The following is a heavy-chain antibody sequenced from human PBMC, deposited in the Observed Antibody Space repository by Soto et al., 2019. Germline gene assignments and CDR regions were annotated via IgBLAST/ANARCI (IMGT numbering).Heavy chain of an antibody. J-gene: IGHJ4*02. V-gene: IGHV3-23*01. Sequence: EVQLLESGGGLVQPGGSLRLSCAASGFPFSTYAMTWVRQAPGKGLEWVSAISGSGGSTYYADSVKGRFTISRHKSKNTLFLQMNSLRAEDTAVYYCAKNWDTTFSSSSHWGQGTLVTVSS. CDR3: AKNWDTTFSSSSH. D-gene: IGHD6-6*01. CDR1: GFPFSTYA. CDR2: ISGSGGST.